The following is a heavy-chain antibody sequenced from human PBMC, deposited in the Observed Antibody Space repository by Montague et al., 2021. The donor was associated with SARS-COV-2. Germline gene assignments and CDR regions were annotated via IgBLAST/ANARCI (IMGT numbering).Heavy chain of an antibody. CDR1: GYSISSGYY. CDR2: IYHSGST. V-gene: IGHV4-38-2*02. CDR3: AVNSNYYYYYGMDV. D-gene: IGHD4-11*01. Sequence: SETLSLTCTVSGYSISSGYYWGWIRQPPGKGLEWIGSIYHSGSTYYNPSLKSRATISVDTSKHQFSLELSSVTAADTAVYYCAVNSNYYYYYGMDVWGQGTTVTVSS. J-gene: IGHJ6*02.